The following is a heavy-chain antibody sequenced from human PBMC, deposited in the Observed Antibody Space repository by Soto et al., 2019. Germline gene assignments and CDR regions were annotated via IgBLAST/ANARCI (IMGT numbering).Heavy chain of an antibody. Sequence: QVQLVESGGGVVQPGKSLRLSCAASGFTFTRHGMHWVRQAPGKGLEWVAFLSYDGSTKYYIDSVKGRFTLSRDNSRYMLYLQMNTLRAEDTAVYYCAKDSGVVSSSSSALRNNYYYMDVWGKGTTVTVSS. V-gene: IGHV3-30*18. D-gene: IGHD6-6*01. CDR2: LSYDGSTK. CDR1: GFTFTRHG. J-gene: IGHJ6*03. CDR3: AKDSGVVSSSSSALRNNYYYMDV.